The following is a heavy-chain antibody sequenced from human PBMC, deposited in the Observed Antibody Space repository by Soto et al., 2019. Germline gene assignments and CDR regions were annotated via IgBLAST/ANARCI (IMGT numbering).Heavy chain of an antibody. CDR1: GFTFSSYA. CDR3: ARGRYGGNYQFDY. V-gene: IGHV3-30-3*01. CDR2: ISYDGSNK. J-gene: IGHJ4*02. Sequence: QVQLVESGGGVVQPGRSLRLSCAASGFTFSSYAMHWVRQAPGKGLEWVAVISYDGSNKYYADSVKGRFTISRDNSKNTLYLQMNSLRAEDTAVYYCARGRYGGNYQFDYWGQGTLVTVSS. D-gene: IGHD4-17*01.